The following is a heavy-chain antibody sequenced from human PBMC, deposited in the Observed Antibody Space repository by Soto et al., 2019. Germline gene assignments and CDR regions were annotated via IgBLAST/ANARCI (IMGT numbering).Heavy chain of an antibody. Sequence: PSETLSLTCTVSGGSISDYYWSCIRQPPAKGLEWIGYIFYSGNTNYNPSLKSRVTISEDTSKNQFSLRLSSVTAADTAVYYCARDRAYYDSNGLYFDHWGQGTLVTVSS. CDR1: GGSISDYY. D-gene: IGHD3-22*01. V-gene: IGHV4-59*01. CDR2: IFYSGNT. J-gene: IGHJ4*02. CDR3: ARDRAYYDSNGLYFDH.